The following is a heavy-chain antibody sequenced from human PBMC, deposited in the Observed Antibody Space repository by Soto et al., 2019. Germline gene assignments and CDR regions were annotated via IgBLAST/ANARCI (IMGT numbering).Heavy chain of an antibody. CDR2: ISTGGAIR. J-gene: IGHJ4*02. CDR1: GFTFSDHY. V-gene: IGHV3-11*01. CDR3: ARGIRQLDY. D-gene: IGHD6-13*01. Sequence: GGSLRLSCVASGFTFSDHYMSWIRQAPGKGLEWVSYISTGGAIRYYADSVRGRFTISRDNAKNSLYLQMNSLRAEDTAVYYCARGIRQLDYWGQGTLVTVSS.